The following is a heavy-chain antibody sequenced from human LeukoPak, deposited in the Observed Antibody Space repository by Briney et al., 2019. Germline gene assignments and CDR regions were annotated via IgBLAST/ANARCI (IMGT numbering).Heavy chain of an antibody. Sequence: PGGSLRLSCAASGFTFSSYGMHWVRQAPGKGLEWVAVISYDGSNKYYADSVKGRFTISRDNSKNTLYLQMNSLRAEDTAVYYCAKDSGSGTAWLSGYWGQGTLVTVSS. CDR2: ISYDGSNK. J-gene: IGHJ4*02. CDR1: GFTFSSYG. V-gene: IGHV3-30*18. D-gene: IGHD1-26*01. CDR3: AKDSGSGTAWLSGY.